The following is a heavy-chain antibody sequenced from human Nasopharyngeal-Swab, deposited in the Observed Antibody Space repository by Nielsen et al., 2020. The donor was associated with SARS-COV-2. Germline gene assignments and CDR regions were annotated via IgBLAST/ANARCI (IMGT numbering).Heavy chain of an antibody. J-gene: IGHJ3*02. CDR3: ARVGGYYYKNAFDI. V-gene: IGHV4-38-2*02. D-gene: IGHD3-22*01. CDR2: IYHSGST. CDR1: GYSISSGYY. Sequence: SETLSLTCTVSGYSISSGYYWGWIRQPPGKGLEWIGSIYHSGSTYYNPSLKSRVTISVDTSKNQFSLKLSSVTAADTAVYYCARVGGYYYKNAFDIWGQGTMVTVSS.